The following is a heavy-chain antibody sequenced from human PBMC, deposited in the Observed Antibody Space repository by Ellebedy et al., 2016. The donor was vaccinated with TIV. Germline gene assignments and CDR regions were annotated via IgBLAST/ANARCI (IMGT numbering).Heavy chain of an antibody. V-gene: IGHV3-7*01. J-gene: IGHJ5*02. Sequence: ESLKISCAASGFNFRSYWMTWVRQAPGKGLEWVAKIRQEGDEIYYVESVKGRFTISRDNAKNSLFLQMNSLRVEDTAMYYCARRASYGDYAVQVNPWFDPWGQGTLVTVSS. CDR2: IRQEGDEI. CDR1: GFNFRSYW. D-gene: IGHD4-17*01. CDR3: ARRASYGDYAVQVNPWFDP.